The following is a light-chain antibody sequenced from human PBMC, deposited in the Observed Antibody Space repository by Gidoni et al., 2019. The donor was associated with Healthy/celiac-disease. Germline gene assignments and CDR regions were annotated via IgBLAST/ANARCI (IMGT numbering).Light chain of an antibody. CDR1: QSVSSY. CDR3: QPRSNWPLT. V-gene: IGKV3-11*01. Sequence: EIVLTQSPATLSLSPGERATLSCRASQSVSSYLAWYQQKPGQAPRLLIYDASNRATGIPARFSGSGSETDFTLTISSLEPEDFAVYYCQPRSNWPLTFXGXTKVXIK. J-gene: IGKJ4*01. CDR2: DAS.